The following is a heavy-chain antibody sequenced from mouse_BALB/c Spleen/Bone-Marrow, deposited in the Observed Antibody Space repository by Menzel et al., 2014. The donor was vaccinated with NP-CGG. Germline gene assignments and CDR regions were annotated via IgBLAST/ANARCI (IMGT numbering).Heavy chain of an antibody. J-gene: IGHJ3*01. Sequence: EVQLQESGGGLVQPGGSLKLSCAASGFDFSRYWMSWVRPAPGKGLEWIGEINPDSSTINYTPSLKDKFIISRDNAKNTLYLQMSKVRSEDTALYYCARLSYYGRFAYWGQGTLVTVSA. V-gene: IGHV4-1*02. D-gene: IGHD1-1*01. CDR3: ARLSYYGRFAY. CDR1: GFDFSRYW. CDR2: INPDSSTI.